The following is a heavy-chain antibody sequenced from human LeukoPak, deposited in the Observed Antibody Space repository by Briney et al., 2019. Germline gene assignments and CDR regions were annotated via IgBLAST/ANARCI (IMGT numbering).Heavy chain of an antibody. CDR2: INHSGST. D-gene: IGHD3-22*01. CDR1: GGSFSGYY. J-gene: IGHJ4*02. CDR3: ARGRYYYDSSGYYW. Sequence: SETLSLTCAVYGGSFSGYYWSWIRQPPGKGLEWIGEINHSGSTNYNPPLKSRVTISVDTSKNQFSLKLSSVTAADTAVYYCARGRYYYDSSGYYWWGQGTLVTVSS. V-gene: IGHV4-34*01.